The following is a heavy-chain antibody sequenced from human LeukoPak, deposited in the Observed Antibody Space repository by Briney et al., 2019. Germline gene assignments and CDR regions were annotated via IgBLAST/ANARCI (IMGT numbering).Heavy chain of an antibody. Sequence: PGGSLRLFCAASGFNFSSYGMHCARQAPDKAVEGVSYSSSSGSTRYYVASVKGRFAISRDTAKNSLYLQMNSLRAEDTAVYYCARGWRYFDYWGQGTLVTVSS. V-gene: IGHV3-48*01. CDR2: SSSSGSTR. J-gene: IGHJ4*02. D-gene: IGHD5-24*01. CDR1: GFNFSSYG. CDR3: ARGWRYFDY.